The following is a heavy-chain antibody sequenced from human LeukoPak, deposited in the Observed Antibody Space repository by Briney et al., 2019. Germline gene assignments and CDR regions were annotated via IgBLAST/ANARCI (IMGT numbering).Heavy chain of an antibody. CDR1: GFTFSSYW. Sequence: GGSLRLSCAASGFTFSSYWMHWVRQAPGKGLVWVSRINSDGSSTSYADSVKGRFTISRDNAKNTLYLQMNSLRAEDTAVYYCARGARKGDDCGGFFDYWGQGTLVTVSS. CDR2: INSDGSST. D-gene: IGHD4-23*01. V-gene: IGHV3-74*01. CDR3: ARGARKGDDCGGFFDY. J-gene: IGHJ4*02.